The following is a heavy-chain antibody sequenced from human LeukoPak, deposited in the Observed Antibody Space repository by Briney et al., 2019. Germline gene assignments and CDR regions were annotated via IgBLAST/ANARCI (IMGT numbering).Heavy chain of an antibody. CDR3: ARGGFYCGGDCYVDY. J-gene: IGHJ4*02. CDR1: GGSFIPYY. Sequence: SETLSLTCAVYGGSFIPYYWSWIRQPPGKGLEWIGEINHSGSTNYNPCLKSRVTISVDTSKNQFSLKLSSVTAADTAVYYCARGGFYCGGDCYVDYWGQGTLVTVSS. D-gene: IGHD2-21*02. V-gene: IGHV4-34*01. CDR2: INHSGST.